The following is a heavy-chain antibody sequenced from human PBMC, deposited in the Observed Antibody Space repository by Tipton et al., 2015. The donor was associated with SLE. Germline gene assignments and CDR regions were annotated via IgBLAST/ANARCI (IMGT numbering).Heavy chain of an antibody. D-gene: IGHD6-19*01. CDR1: GFTFSSYA. V-gene: IGHV3-30*04. CDR2: ISYDGRNK. Sequence: SLRLSCAASGFTFSSYAIHWVRQAPGKGLEWVAVISYDGRNKYCADSVKGRFTISRDNSKNTLYLQMNSLRAEDTAVYYCARDVTGSGWCGFDFGGQGTRFTVSS. CDR3: ARDVTGSGWCGFDF. J-gene: IGHJ4*02.